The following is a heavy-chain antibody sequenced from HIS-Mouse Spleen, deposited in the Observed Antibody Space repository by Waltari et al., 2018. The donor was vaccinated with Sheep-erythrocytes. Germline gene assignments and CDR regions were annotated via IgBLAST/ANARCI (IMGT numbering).Heavy chain of an antibody. V-gene: IGHV4-31*03. CDR2: IYYSGST. J-gene: IGHJ4*02. Sequence: QVQLQESGPGLVKPSQTLSLTRPVPGGSLSSGGYYWSWRRQHPGKGLEWIGYIYYSGSTYYNPSLKSRVTISVDTSKNQFSLKLSSVTAADTAVYYCARDRLGIFGYWGQGTLVTVSS. CDR3: ARDRLGIFGY. CDR1: GGSLSSGGYY. D-gene: IGHD7-27*01.